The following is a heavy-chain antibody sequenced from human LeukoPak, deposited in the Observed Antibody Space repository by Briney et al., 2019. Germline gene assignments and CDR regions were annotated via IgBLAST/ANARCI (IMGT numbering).Heavy chain of an antibody. CDR1: GFTFGDYA. V-gene: IGHV3-49*04. CDR2: ISSKAYGGTT. D-gene: IGHD3-3*01. Sequence: PGGSLRLSCTASGFTFGDYAMSWVRQAPGKGLEWVGFISSKAYGGTTEYAASVKGRFTISRDDSKSIAYLQMNSLKTEDTAVYYCTRARVPGVVIPVDYWGQGTLVTVPS. J-gene: IGHJ4*02. CDR3: TRARVPGVVIPVDY.